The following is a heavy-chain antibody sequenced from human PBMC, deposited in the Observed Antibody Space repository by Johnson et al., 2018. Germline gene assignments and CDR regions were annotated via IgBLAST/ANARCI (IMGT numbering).Heavy chain of an antibody. CDR1: GFTFDDYA. J-gene: IGHJ1*01. D-gene: IGHD1-1*01. Sequence: EVQLVESGGGLVQPGRSXRLSCAASGFTFDDYAMHWVRQAPGKGLEWVSGISWNSGSIGYADSVKGRFTISRDNAKNSLYLQMNSLRAEDTAVYYCARDAGTVVSGYFQHWGQGTLVTVSS. CDR2: ISWNSGSI. V-gene: IGHV3-9*01. CDR3: ARDAGTVVSGYFQH.